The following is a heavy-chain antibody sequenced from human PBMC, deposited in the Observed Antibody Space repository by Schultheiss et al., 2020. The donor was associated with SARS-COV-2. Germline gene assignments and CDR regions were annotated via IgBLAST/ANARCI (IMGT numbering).Heavy chain of an antibody. CDR2: ISSSSSTI. CDR1: GFTSYAW. CDR3: ARDTGATTALVF. J-gene: IGHJ4*02. V-gene: IGHV3-11*01. D-gene: IGHD1-26*01. Sequence: GGSLRLSCTASGFTSYAWMSWVRQAPGKGLEWVSYISSSSSTIYYADSVKGRFTISRDNAKNSLYLQMNSLRVEDTAIYYCARDTGATTALVFWGQGTLVTVSS.